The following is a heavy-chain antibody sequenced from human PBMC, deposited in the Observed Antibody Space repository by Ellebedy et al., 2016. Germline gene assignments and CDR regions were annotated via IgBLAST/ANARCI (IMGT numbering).Heavy chain of an antibody. CDR2: IYPGDSDT. Sequence: GESLKISFEGSGYRFSYYWIGWVRQMPGKGLERMGIIYPGDSDTRYSPSFQGQVTISADKSISTAYLQWSSLKASDTAMYYCARYGIVAGGNWFDPWGQGTLVTVSS. J-gene: IGHJ5*02. V-gene: IGHV5-51*01. D-gene: IGHD3-22*01. CDR1: GYRFSYYW. CDR3: ARYGIVAGGNWFDP.